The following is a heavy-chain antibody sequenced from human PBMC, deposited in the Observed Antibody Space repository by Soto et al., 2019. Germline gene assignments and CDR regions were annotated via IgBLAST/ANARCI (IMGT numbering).Heavy chain of an antibody. V-gene: IGHV1-69*12. CDR3: ASGDYDFWSGPGGGMDV. D-gene: IGHD3-3*01. CDR2: IIPIFGTA. Sequence: QVQLVQSGAEVKKPGSSVKVSCKASGGTFSSYAISWVRQAPGQGLEWMGGIIPIFGTANYAQKFKGRVTITADDSKSTTYTELSSLRSEDTAVYYCASGDYDFWSGPGGGMDVWGQGTTVTVSS. J-gene: IGHJ6*02. CDR1: GGTFSSYA.